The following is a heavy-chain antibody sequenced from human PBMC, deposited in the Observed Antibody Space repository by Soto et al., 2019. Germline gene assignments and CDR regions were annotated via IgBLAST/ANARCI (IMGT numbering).Heavy chain of an antibody. CDR2: ISSSSSTI. Sequence: PGGSLRLSCAASGFTFSSYSMNWVRQAPGKGLEWVSYISSSSSTIYYADSVKGRFTISRDNAKNSLYLQMNSLRDEDTAVYYCARVKDNWNSNWFDPWGQGTLVTVS. CDR3: ARVKDNWNSNWFDP. V-gene: IGHV3-48*02. J-gene: IGHJ5*02. CDR1: GFTFSSYS. D-gene: IGHD1-7*01.